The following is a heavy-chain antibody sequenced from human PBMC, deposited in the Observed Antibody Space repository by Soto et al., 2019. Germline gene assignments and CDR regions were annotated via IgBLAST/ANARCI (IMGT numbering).Heavy chain of an antibody. J-gene: IGHJ4*02. CDR1: GFTFSSYA. CDR2: ISYDGSNK. D-gene: IGHD2-15*01. CDR3: ARGRCSGGSCHAPYFDY. V-gene: IGHV3-30-3*01. Sequence: QVQLVESGGGVVQPGRSLRLSCAASGFTFSSYAMHWVRQAPGKGLEWVAVISYDGSNKYYADSVKGRFTISRDNSKNTLYLQMNSLRAEDTAVYYCARGRCSGGSCHAPYFDYRGQGTLVTVSS.